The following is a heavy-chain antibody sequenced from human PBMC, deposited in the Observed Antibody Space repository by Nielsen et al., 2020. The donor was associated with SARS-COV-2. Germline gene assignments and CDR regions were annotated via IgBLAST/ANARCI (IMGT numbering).Heavy chain of an antibody. Sequence: GSLRLSCAASGFTFSSYWMSWVRQAPGKGLKWVANIKQDGSEKYYVDSVKGRFTISRDNAKNSLYLQMNSLRAEDTAVYYCARAVYGSGSYWSNYYYYGMDVWGQGTTVTVSS. CDR3: ARAVYGSGSYWSNYYYYGMDV. CDR1: GFTFSSYW. V-gene: IGHV3-7*01. CDR2: IKQDGSEK. J-gene: IGHJ6*02. D-gene: IGHD3-10*01.